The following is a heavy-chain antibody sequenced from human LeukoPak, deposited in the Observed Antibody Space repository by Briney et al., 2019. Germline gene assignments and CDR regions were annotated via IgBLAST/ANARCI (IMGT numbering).Heavy chain of an antibody. V-gene: IGHV4-59*08. CDR1: GGSISSYY. CDR3: ARALNGYFYAFDS. D-gene: IGHD2/OR15-2a*01. J-gene: IGHJ4*02. Sequence: PSETLSLTCTVSGGSISSYYWSWLRQPPGKGLEWIGFIYYSGTTHYKSSLKNRVTISVDTSTNQFSLKLTSVTAADTAVYYCARALNGYFYAFDSWGQGTLVTVSS. CDR2: IYYSGTT.